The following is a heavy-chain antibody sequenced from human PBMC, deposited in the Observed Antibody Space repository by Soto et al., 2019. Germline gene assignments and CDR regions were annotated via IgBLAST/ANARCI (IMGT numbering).Heavy chain of an antibody. CDR2: IYYTGNT. CDR1: GGSIGDYY. J-gene: IGHJ5*02. CDR3: ARAGYRWEPRWISDP. D-gene: IGHD5-12*01. V-gene: IGHV4-59*01. Sequence: PSEALSLTCSVSGGSIGDYYWSLMRQPPGKGLEWIGFIYYTGNTRYNPSLGSRVTISLDTSKNQFSLKLTSATAADTAFYYCARAGYRWEPRWISDPW.